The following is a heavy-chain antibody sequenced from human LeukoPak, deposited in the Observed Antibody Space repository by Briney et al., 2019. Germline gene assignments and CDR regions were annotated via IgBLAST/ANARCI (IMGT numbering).Heavy chain of an antibody. Sequence: QTGGSLRLSCAASGFTFSFCGMHWVRQAPGKGLEWVAFIQNDGSFKFYADSVQGRFSISRDNSKNTLFLQMNSLRADDTVVYYCAKTSDQLLYSKFDFWGQGTLVTVSS. CDR1: GFTFSFCG. CDR2: IQNDGSFK. J-gene: IGHJ4*02. V-gene: IGHV3-30*02. CDR3: AKTSDQLLYSKFDF. D-gene: IGHD2-2*02.